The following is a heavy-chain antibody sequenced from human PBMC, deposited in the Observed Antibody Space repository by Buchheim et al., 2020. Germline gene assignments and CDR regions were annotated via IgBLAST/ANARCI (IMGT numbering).Heavy chain of an antibody. J-gene: IGHJ5*02. Sequence: EVQLLESGGTSVQPGGSLRLSCAAAGFTFSSNAMSWVRQAPGKGLVWVSRLHSDGSSTSYADSVKGRFTISRDNAQNTLYLQMNSLRAEDTAVYYCARADYGDYWWFDPWGQGTL. CDR3: ARADYGDYWWFDP. CDR1: GFTFSSNA. D-gene: IGHD4-17*01. CDR2: LHSDGSST. V-gene: IGHV3-74*02.